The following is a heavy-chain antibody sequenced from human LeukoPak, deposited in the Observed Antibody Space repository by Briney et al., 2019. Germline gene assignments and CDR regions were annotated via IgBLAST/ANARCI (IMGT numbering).Heavy chain of an antibody. J-gene: IGHJ4*02. CDR3: AKVDSSGYPYYFDY. D-gene: IGHD3-22*01. CDR1: GFTFSSYG. CDR2: IRYDGSNK. Sequence: GGSLRLSCAASGFTFSSYGMHWVRQAPGKGLEWVAFIRYDGSNKYYADSVKGRFTISRDNSKNTLYLQMNSLRAEDTAVYYCAKVDSSGYPYYFDYWGQGTLVTVSS. V-gene: IGHV3-30*02.